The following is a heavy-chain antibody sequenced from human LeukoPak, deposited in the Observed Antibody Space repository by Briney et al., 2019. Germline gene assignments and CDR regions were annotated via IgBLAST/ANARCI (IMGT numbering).Heavy chain of an antibody. Sequence: PGGSLRLSCAASGFTFSSYAMHWVRQAPGKGLEWVEVISYDGSNKYYADSVKGRFTISRDNSKNTLYLQMNSLRAEDTAVYYCARPIAAVVGNWFDPWGQGTLVTVSS. CDR3: ARPIAAVVGNWFDP. D-gene: IGHD6-13*01. CDR2: ISYDGSNK. V-gene: IGHV3-30-3*01. CDR1: GFTFSSYA. J-gene: IGHJ5*02.